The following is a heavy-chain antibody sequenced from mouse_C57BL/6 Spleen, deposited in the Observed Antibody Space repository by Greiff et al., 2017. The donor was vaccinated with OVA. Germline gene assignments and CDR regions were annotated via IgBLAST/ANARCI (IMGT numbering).Heavy chain of an antibody. V-gene: IGHV1-82*01. D-gene: IGHD1-1*01. CDR1: GYAFSSSW. Sequence: QVQLQESGPELVKPGASVKISCKASGYAFSSSWMNWVKQRPGKGLEWIGRIYPGDGDTNYNGKFKGTATLTADKSSSTAYMQLSSLTSDDAAVYVCAREYYYGSSVYVDYWGQGTTLTVSS. J-gene: IGHJ2*01. CDR2: IYPGDGDT. CDR3: AREYYYGSSVYVDY.